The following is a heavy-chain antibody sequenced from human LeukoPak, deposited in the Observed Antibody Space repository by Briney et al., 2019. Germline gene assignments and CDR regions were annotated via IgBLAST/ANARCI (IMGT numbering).Heavy chain of an antibody. CDR3: AKEAGYSNYHFDY. D-gene: IGHD4-11*01. CDR2: IRYDGSNK. CDR1: GFTFSSYG. J-gene: IGHJ4*02. Sequence: GGSLRLSCAASGFTFSSYGMHWVRQAPGKGLEWVAFIRYDGSNKYYADSVKGRFTISRDNSKNTLYLQMKSLRAEDTAVYYCAKEAGYSNYHFDYWGQGTLVTVSS. V-gene: IGHV3-30*02.